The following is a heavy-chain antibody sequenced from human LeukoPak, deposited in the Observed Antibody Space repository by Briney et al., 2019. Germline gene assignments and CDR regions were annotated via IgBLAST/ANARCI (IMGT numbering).Heavy chain of an antibody. V-gene: IGHV4-59*12. D-gene: IGHD3-22*01. J-gene: IGHJ4*02. CDR2: INYSGTT. CDR1: GGSISSYY. Sequence: SETLSLTCSVSGGSISSYYWSWIRQPPGKGLEWIGYINYSGTTKYNPSLRSRVTISVDTSKNQFSLKLSSVTAADTAVYYCASFTYYYDSSGYSFDYWGQGTLVTVSS. CDR3: ASFTYYYDSSGYSFDY.